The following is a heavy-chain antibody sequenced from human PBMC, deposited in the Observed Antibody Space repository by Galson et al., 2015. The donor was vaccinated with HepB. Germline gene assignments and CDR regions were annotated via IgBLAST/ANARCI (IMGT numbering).Heavy chain of an antibody. Sequence: SLRLSCAVSGLYFPDVWMTWVRQAPGKGLEWVGRIKSRIDGGTADLAAAVKGRFTMSRDDSKTTVYLHMNSLKTEDTAVYHCTTRYHYTDFWGLGTLVAVSS. CDR2: IKSRIDGGTA. J-gene: IGHJ4*02. V-gene: IGHV3-15*01. CDR1: GLYFPDVW. CDR3: TTRYHYTDF. D-gene: IGHD1-14*01.